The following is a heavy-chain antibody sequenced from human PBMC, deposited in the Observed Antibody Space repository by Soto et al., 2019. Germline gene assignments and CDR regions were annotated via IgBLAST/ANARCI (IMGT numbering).Heavy chain of an antibody. CDR2: ISGSGDNT. V-gene: IGHV3-23*01. D-gene: IGHD2-8*02. CDR1: KFTFSTYA. J-gene: IGHJ4*02. CDR3: AKDMVHCTGTRCARYFEK. Sequence: EVQLLESGGGLVQRGGSLRLSCAASKFTFSTYAMTWVRQAPGKGLEWISYISGSGDNTYYADAVKGRFTISRDNSKSTLYLQMNSLRAEDTAVYYCAKDMVHCTGTRCARYFEKWGRGTLVTVSS.